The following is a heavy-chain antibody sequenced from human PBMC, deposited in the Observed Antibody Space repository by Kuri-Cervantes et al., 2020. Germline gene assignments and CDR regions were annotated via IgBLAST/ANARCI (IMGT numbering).Heavy chain of an antibody. CDR1: GFTFSSYW. CDR3: ARGYFDGIDNSAYRPSDY. V-gene: IGHV3-7*04. Sequence: GGSLRLSCAASGFTFSSYWMSWVRQAPGKGLEWVANIKQDGSEKYYVGSVKGRFTISRDNAKNSLFLQMSSLRAEDTAVYYCARGYFDGIDNSAYRPSDYWGQGTQVTVSS. J-gene: IGHJ4*02. D-gene: IGHD3-9*01. CDR2: IKQDGSEK.